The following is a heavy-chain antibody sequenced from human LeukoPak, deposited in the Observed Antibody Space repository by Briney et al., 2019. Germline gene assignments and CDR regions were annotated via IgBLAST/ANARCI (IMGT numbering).Heavy chain of an antibody. D-gene: IGHD6-13*01. CDR2: ISAYNGNT. CDR3: ARGRQQLTLDY. J-gene: IGHJ4*02. Sequence: EASVKVSCKASGYTFTSYGISWVRRAPGQGLEWMGWISAYNGNTNYAQKFQGRVTITADKSTSTAYMELSSLRSEDTAVYYCARGRQQLTLDYWGQGTLVTVSS. V-gene: IGHV1-18*01. CDR1: GYTFTSYG.